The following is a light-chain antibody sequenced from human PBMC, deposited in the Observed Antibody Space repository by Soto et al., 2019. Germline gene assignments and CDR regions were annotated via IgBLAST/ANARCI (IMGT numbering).Light chain of an antibody. V-gene: IGKV3-15*01. CDR3: QQSNNWPKT. CDR2: DAS. J-gene: IGKJ1*01. Sequence: EIVMTQSPDILSVSPGETATLSCRASQSVGSNLAWYQQKPGQAPRLLISDASTRAAGLPARFSGSGSGTEFTLTISSLQSEDFAVYYCQQSNNWPKTFGQGTKVDIK. CDR1: QSVGSN.